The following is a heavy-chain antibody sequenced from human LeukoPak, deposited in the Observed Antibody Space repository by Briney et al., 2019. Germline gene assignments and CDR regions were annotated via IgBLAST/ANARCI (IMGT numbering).Heavy chain of an antibody. Sequence: GGSLRLSCAASGFTFSSYSMNWVRQAPGKGLEWVSYISSSGNTIGYADSVKGRFTISRDNAKNSLYLQTVSLRAEDTAVYYCARLRGYSYGYGDYWGQGTLVTVSS. D-gene: IGHD5-18*01. CDR2: ISSSGNTI. CDR3: ARLRGYSYGYGDY. CDR1: GFTFSSYS. V-gene: IGHV3-48*04. J-gene: IGHJ4*02.